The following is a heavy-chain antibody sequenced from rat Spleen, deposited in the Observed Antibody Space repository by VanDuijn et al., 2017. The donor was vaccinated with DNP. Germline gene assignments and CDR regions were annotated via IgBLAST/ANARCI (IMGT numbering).Heavy chain of an antibody. Sequence: EVKLVESGGGLVQPGRSMKLSCVASGFIFSSFPMAWVRQAPTKGLEWVATISTSGDSTYYRDSVKGRFTISRDNAKSTLFLQMNSLRSEDMATYYCARWSSSHWYFDFWGPGTMVTVSS. CDR3: ARWSSSHWYFDF. D-gene: IGHD1-2*01. CDR1: GFIFSSFP. J-gene: IGHJ1*01. CDR2: ISTSGDST. V-gene: IGHV5-46*01.